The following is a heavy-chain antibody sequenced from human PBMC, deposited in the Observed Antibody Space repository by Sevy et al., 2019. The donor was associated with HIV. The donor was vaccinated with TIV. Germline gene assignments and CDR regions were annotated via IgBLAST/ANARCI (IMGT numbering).Heavy chain of an antibody. CDR1: GYSFSDSGYY. CDR2: INPKSGAT. V-gene: IGHV1-2*02. D-gene: IGHD3-3*01. CDR3: ARESYDFWTGPVDYDYGMDV. J-gene: IGHJ6*02. Sequence: ASVKVSCKASGYSFSDSGYYVHWVRQAPGQGLEWMGWINPKSGATKYAQKFQGMVTMTRDTSVSTANMELNRLTPDETAVYYCARESYDFWTGPVDYDYGMDVWGQGTTVTVSS.